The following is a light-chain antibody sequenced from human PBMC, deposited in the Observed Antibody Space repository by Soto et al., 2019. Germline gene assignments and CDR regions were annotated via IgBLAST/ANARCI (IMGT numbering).Light chain of an antibody. Sequence: QSALTQPPSASGSPGQSVTISCTGTSSDVGGYNYVSWYQQHPGKAPKVIIYDVSKRPSGVPDRFSGSKSGNTASLTVSVLQTEDEADYYCASHAGSSAVFGGGTKLTVL. V-gene: IGLV2-8*01. CDR3: ASHAGSSAV. CDR1: SSDVGGYNY. CDR2: DVS. J-gene: IGLJ2*01.